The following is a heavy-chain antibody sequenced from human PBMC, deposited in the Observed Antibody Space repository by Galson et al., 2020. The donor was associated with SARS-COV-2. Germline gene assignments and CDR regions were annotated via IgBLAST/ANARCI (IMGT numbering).Heavy chain of an antibody. Sequence: GGSLRLSCAASGFTFSSYDMHWVRQATGKGLEWVSAIGTAGDTYYPGSVKGRFTISRENAKNSLYLQMNSLRAGDTAVYYCARVEYYDILTGYYYSKDWGMDVWGQGTTVTVSS. CDR3: ARVEYYDILTGYYYSKDWGMDV. CDR2: IGTAGDT. CDR1: GFTFSSYD. J-gene: IGHJ6*02. V-gene: IGHV3-13*01. D-gene: IGHD3-9*01.